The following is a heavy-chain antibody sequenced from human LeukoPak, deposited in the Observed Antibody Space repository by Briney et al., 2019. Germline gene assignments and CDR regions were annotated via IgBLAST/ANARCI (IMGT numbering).Heavy chain of an antibody. CDR1: GGSISSSSYY. D-gene: IGHD2-15*01. Sequence: PSETLSLTCTVSGGSISSSSYYWGWIRQPPGKGLEWIGSIYYSGSTYYNPSLKSRVTISVDTSKNQFSLKLSSVTAADTAVYYCARLSRTSLLAFDYWGQGTLVTVSS. J-gene: IGHJ4*02. CDR3: ARLSRTSLLAFDY. CDR2: IYYSGST. V-gene: IGHV4-39*01.